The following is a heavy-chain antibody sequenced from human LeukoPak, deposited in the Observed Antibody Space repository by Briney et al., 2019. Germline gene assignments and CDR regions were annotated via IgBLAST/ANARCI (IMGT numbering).Heavy chain of an antibody. D-gene: IGHD4-17*01. CDR1: GFTFSNYS. V-gene: IGHV3-21*01. Sequence: GGSLRLSCAASGFTFSNYSMAWVRQAPGKGLEWVSFISSSSSYIYYADSVKGRFTISRDNAKNSLYLQMNSLRTEDTALYYCAHTVTPRYFQFWGQGTLVTVSS. J-gene: IGHJ1*01. CDR2: ISSSSSYI. CDR3: AHTVTPRYFQF.